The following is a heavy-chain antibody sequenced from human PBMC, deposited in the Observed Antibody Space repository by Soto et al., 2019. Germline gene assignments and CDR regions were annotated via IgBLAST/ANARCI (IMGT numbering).Heavy chain of an antibody. V-gene: IGHV3-11*04. Sequence: QVQLVESGGGLVKPGGSLRLSCAASGFTFSDYYMSWIRQAPGKGLEWVSYISSSDSIIYYADSVKGRFTISRDNSRNTLYLQMNSLRLEDTAVYYCARDFKSTGWFGPPFDPWGQGTLVTVSS. CDR1: GFTFSDYY. CDR2: ISSSDSII. CDR3: ARDFKSTGWFGPPFDP. D-gene: IGHD2-2*01. J-gene: IGHJ5*02.